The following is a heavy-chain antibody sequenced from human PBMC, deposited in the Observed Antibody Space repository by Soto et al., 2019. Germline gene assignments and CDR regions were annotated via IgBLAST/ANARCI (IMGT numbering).Heavy chain of an antibody. CDR2: IYYSGTA. D-gene: IGHD6-19*01. V-gene: IGHV4-39*01. CDR3: ARLSRRASVPGDY. J-gene: IGHJ4*02. Sequence: PSETLSLTCTVSGDSISSSSYYWGWFPQPPGKGLEWIGNIYYSGTAYYTPSLKSRVAISVDTSKNQFSLKLSSVTAADTAVFYCARLSRRASVPGDYWGQGTLVTVS. CDR1: GDSISSSSYY.